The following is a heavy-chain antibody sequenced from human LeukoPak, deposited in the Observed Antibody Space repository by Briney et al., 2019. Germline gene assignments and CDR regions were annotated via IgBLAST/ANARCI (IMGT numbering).Heavy chain of an antibody. Sequence: SETLSLTCTVSGGSISSYYWSWIRQPPGKGLEWIGEINHSGSTNYNPSLKSRVTISVDTSKNQFSLKLSSVTAADTAVYYCARQPRPYYYYMDVWGKGTTVTVSS. CDR2: INHSGST. V-gene: IGHV4-34*01. J-gene: IGHJ6*03. CDR3: ARQPRPYYYYMDV. CDR1: GGSISSYY.